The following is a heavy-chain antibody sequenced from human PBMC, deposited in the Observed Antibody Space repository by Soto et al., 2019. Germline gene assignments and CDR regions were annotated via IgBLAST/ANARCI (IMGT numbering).Heavy chain of an antibody. D-gene: IGHD3-22*01. CDR2: IKSKNDAGTR. CDR1: GVTFTYAW. CDR3: TTDSAYYDTGYFDF. V-gene: IGHV3-15*01. J-gene: IGHJ4*02. Sequence: PGGSLRLSCAASGVTFTYAWMSWVRQAPGKGLEWVGRIKSKNDAGTRDYAVHVKGRFTISRDDSKQMVFLQMNSLTAEDTAVYYCTTDSAYYDTGYFDFWGQGAQVTVSS.